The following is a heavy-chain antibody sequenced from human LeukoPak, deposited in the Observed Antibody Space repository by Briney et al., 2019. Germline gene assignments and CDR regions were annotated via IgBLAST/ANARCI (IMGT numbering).Heavy chain of an antibody. Sequence: GASVKVSCKASGYTFTSYGISWVRQAPGQGLEWMGWISAYNGNTNYAQKLQGRVAMTTDTSTSTAYMELRSLRSDDTAVYYCAREGYSSSWYYFDYWGQGTLVTVSS. J-gene: IGHJ4*02. CDR3: AREGYSSSWYYFDY. V-gene: IGHV1-18*01. CDR1: GYTFTSYG. CDR2: ISAYNGNT. D-gene: IGHD6-13*01.